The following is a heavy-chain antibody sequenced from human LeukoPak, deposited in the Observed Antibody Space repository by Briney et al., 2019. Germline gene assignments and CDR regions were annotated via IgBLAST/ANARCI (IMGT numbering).Heavy chain of an antibody. CDR3: ASLRDGYNQYYFDY. CDR2: SYYSGST. CDR1: GGSISSGDYC. J-gene: IGHJ4*02. D-gene: IGHD5-24*01. V-gene: IGHV4-30-4*02. Sequence: SETLSLTCTVSGGSISSGDYCWSWIRQSPGKGLEWIGYSYYSGSTYYNPSLKSRVTISVDTSKNQFSLKLSSVTAADTAVYYCASLRDGYNQYYFDYWGQGTLVTVSS.